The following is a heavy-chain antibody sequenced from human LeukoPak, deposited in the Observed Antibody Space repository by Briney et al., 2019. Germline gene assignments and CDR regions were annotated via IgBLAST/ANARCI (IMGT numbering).Heavy chain of an antibody. J-gene: IGHJ4*02. V-gene: IGHV3-30*18. D-gene: IGHD1-26*01. CDR2: ISYDGTNK. CDR3: AKDRSTPRMWELTYYFDY. CDR1: GFTFSSYG. Sequence: QPGRSLRLSCAASGFTFSSYGMHWVRQAPGKGLEWVAVISYDGTNKFYAESVKGRFTISRDNSKNTLYLQMNSLRAEDTAVYYCAKDRSTPRMWELTYYFDYWGQGTLVTVSS.